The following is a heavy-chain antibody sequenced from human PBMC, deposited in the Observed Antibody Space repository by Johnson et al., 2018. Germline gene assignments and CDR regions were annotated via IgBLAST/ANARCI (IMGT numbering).Heavy chain of an antibody. CDR1: GFTFDDYA. J-gene: IGHJ6*02. Sequence: EVQLVETGGGLVQPGRSLRLSCAASGFTFDDYAMHWVRQAPGKGLEWVSGISWNSGSIGYADSVKGRFTISRDNPKNSLYLQMNSLGAEDTALYYCAKVSEGSSAAYYYYGMDVWGQGTTVTVSS. CDR2: ISWNSGSI. D-gene: IGHD6-6*01. CDR3: AKVSEGSSAAYYYYGMDV. V-gene: IGHV3-9*01.